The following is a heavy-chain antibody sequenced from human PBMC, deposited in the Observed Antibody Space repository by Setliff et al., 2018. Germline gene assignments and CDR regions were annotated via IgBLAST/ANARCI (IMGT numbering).Heavy chain of an antibody. CDR1: DFSVSSNYY. CDR3: ARTSSGRYFDL. Sequence: LSLTCAVSDFSVSSNYYWGWIRQPPGKGLEWIANVYYSGSTYYSPSLKSRVTMSVDTSKNQFSLNLYSVTAADTAVYYCARTSSGRYFDLWGRGTLVTVS. V-gene: IGHV4-38-2*01. CDR2: VYYSGST. J-gene: IGHJ2*01.